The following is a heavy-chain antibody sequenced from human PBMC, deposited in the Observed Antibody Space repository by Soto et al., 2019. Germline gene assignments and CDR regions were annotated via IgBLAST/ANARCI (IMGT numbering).Heavy chain of an antibody. V-gene: IGHV3-48*03. J-gene: IGHJ6*02. CDR2: ISSSGSTI. Sequence: GGSLRLSCAASGFTFSSYEMNWVRQAPGKGLEWVSYISSSGSTIYYADSVKGRFTISSDNAKNSLYLQMNSLRAEDTAVYYCARCRYYYYGMDVWGQGTTVTVSS. CDR1: GFTFSSYE. CDR3: ARCRYYYYGMDV.